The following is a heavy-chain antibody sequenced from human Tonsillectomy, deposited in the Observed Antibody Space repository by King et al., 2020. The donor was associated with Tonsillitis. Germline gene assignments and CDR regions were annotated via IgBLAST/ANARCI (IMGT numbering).Heavy chain of an antibody. Sequence: QLQESGPGLVKPSETLSLTCTVSGGSISSSSYYWGWIRQPPGQGLEWIGSIYYSGSTYYNPSLKSRVTISVDTSTNQFSLKLSSVTAADTAVYYCARANGDFVFYWGQGTLVTVSS. CDR2: IYYSGST. CDR3: ARANGDFVFY. D-gene: IGHD4-17*01. V-gene: IGHV4-39*01. J-gene: IGHJ4*02. CDR1: GGSISSSSYY.